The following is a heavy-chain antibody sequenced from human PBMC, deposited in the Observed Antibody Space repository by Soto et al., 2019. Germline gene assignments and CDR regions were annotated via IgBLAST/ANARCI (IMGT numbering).Heavy chain of an antibody. CDR2: INHSGST. CDR3: ARSAAVAGKGDY. V-gene: IGHV4-34*01. CDR1: GGSFSGYY. J-gene: IGHJ4*02. D-gene: IGHD6-19*01. Sequence: QVQLQQWGAGLLKPSETLSLTCAVYGGSFSGYYWSWIRQPPGKGLEWIGEINHSGSTNYNPSLRRRXXTXVXXSKTPFSLKLSSVTAADTAVYYCARSAAVAGKGDYWGQGTLVTVSS.